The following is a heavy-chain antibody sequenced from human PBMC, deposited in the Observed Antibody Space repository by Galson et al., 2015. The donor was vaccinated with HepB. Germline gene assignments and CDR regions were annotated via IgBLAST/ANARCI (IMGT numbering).Heavy chain of an antibody. CDR3: TSPDSRGDY. CDR1: GXXXXXXX. V-gene: IGHV3-73*01. J-gene: IGHJ4*02. D-gene: IGHD6-13*01. CDR2: XXXKANGXXX. Sequence: SLRLSCAASGXXXXXXXXXXVSQGSXXXLXXXGRXXXKANGXXXAYAAXXKGRFTISRDDSKNTAYLQMNSLKTEDTAVYYCTSPDSRGDYWGQGTLVTVSS.